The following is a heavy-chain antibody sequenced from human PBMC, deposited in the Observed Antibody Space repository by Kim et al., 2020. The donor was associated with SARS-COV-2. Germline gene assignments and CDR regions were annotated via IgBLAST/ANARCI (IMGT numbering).Heavy chain of an antibody. CDR3: AKDRVMVVAATQLDY. Sequence: GGSLRLSCAASGFTFSSYAMSWVRQAPGKGLEWVSAISGSGGSTYYADSVKGRFTISRDNSKNTLYLQMNSLRAEDTAVYYCAKDRVMVVAATQLDYWGQGTLVTVSS. CDR1: GFTFSSYA. D-gene: IGHD2-15*01. J-gene: IGHJ4*02. CDR2: ISGSGGST. V-gene: IGHV3-23*01.